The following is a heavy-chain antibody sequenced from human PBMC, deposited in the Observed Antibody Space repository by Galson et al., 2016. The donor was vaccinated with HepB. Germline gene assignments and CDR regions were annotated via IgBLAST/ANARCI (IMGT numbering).Heavy chain of an antibody. D-gene: IGHD2-21*01. CDR2: IYWDGDK. J-gene: IGHJ4*02. V-gene: IGHV2-5*02. CDR3: AHRRRTVVVGTQFDS. Sequence: PALVKPTQTLTLTCTFSGFSLTSSGEGVGWTRQPPGKALEWLSLIYWDGDKRYSPSLKSRLTITADTSKNQVVLTMTNMDPVDTATYYCAHRRRTVVVGTQFDSWGQGTLVAVSS. CDR1: GFSLTSSGEG.